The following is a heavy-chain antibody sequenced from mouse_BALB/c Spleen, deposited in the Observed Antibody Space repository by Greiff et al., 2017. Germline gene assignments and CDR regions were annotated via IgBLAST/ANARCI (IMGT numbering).Heavy chain of an antibody. CDR1: GFTFSSFG. V-gene: IGHV5-17*02. CDR2: ISSGSSTI. J-gene: IGHJ1*01. CDR3: ARGYYDYDGYFDV. D-gene: IGHD2-4*01. Sequence: EVKLVESGGGLVQPGGSRKLSCAASGFTFSSFGMHWVRQAPEKGLEWVAYISSGSSTIYYADTVKGRFTISRDNPKNTLFLQMTSLRSEDTAMYYCARGYYDYDGYFDVWGAGTTVTVSS.